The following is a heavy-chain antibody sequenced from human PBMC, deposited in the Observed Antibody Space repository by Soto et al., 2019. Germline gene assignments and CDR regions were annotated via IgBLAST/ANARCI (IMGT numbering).Heavy chain of an antibody. J-gene: IGHJ3*02. CDR1: GGSFSGYY. CDR2: INHSGST. V-gene: IGHV4-34*01. Sequence: PWETLSLTCAVYGGSFSGYYWSWIRQPPGKGLEWIGEINHSGSTNYNPSLKSRVTISVDTSKNQFSLKLSSVTAADTAVYYCARGSKHIVVTDAFDIWGQGTIVTVSS. D-gene: IGHD2-21*01. CDR3: ARGSKHIVVTDAFDI.